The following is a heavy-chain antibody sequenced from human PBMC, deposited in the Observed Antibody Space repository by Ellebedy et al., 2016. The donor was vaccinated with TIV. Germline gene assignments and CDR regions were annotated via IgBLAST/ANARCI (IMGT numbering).Heavy chain of an antibody. V-gene: IGHV4-59*08. J-gene: IGHJ3*01. D-gene: IGHD6-13*01. Sequence: MPSETLSLTCTVSAGSISSYYWRWIPHSPGKGLGWTGYIYYSGSTNYNPSRKSRVTISVDTSKNQFSLKLSSVTAADTAVYYCARVVWQQPVSYAFDFWGQGTMVTVSS. CDR2: IYYSGST. CDR3: ARVVWQQPVSYAFDF. CDR1: AGSISSYY.